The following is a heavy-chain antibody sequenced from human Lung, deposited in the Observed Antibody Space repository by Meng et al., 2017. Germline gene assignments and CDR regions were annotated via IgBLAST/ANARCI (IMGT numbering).Heavy chain of an antibody. Sequence: EVHLGEYGGDLVKPGGSLRLVCAASGFYFNNAWMSWVRQAPGKGLEWVGRIKSNTDGGTAEYAAPVTGRFTISRDDSKSTLYLQMSGLRIDDTGVYYCTWDDKAVSDYWGQGTLVTVSS. D-gene: IGHD1-26*01. V-gene: IGHV3-15*01. CDR3: TWDDKAVSDY. J-gene: IGHJ4*02. CDR1: GFYFNNAW. CDR2: IKSNTDGGTA.